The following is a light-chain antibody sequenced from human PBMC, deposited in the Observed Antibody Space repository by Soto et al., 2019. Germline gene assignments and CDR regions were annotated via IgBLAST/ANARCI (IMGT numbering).Light chain of an antibody. CDR3: QQYNNWPQWT. Sequence: IVMTQSPATLSVSPGERATLSCRARQSVSSNLAWYQQTPGQAPRLLISGASTRATGIPARFSGSGCGTDFNITISSLQSEDFAVYYCQQYNNWPQWTFGQGTKVDIK. V-gene: IGKV3-15*01. J-gene: IGKJ1*01. CDR1: QSVSSN. CDR2: GAS.